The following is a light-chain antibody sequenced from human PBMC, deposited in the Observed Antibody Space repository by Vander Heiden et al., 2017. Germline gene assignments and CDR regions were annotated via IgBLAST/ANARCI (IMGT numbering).Light chain of an antibody. J-gene: IGKJ1*01. CDR3: QQYGSSPQM. V-gene: IGKV3-20*01. CDR2: GTS. Sequence: IVLTTSPGTLSLSPGERATLSCRASQSVSTGYLAWYQQKPGQTPRLLIYGTSRRATGTPDRFSGSGSGTDFTLTISRLEPEDFAVYYCQQYGSSPQMFGQGTKVEIK. CDR1: QSVSTGY.